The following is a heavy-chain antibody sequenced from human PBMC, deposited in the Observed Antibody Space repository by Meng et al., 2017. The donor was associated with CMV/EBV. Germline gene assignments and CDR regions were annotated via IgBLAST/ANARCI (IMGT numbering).Heavy chain of an antibody. J-gene: IGHJ6*02. Sequence: GGSLRLSCAASGFTFSSYSMNWVRQAPGKGLEWVSSISSSSSYIYYADSVKGRFTISRDNAKNSLYLQMNSLRAEDTAVYYCARDPTYYDFWSDRYPSYYYGMDAWGQGTTVTVSS. CDR3: ARDPTYYDFWSDRYPSYYYGMDA. V-gene: IGHV3-21*01. CDR2: ISSSSSYI. CDR1: GFTFSSYS. D-gene: IGHD3-3*01.